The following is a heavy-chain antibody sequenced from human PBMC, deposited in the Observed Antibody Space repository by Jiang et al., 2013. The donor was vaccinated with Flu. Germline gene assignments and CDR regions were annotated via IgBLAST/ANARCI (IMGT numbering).Heavy chain of an antibody. CDR1: GGSVISGSYY. D-gene: IGHD4-11*01. Sequence: GSGLVKPSETLSLTCTVSGGSVISGSYYWSWIRQPPGKGLEWIGYIYYSGSTNYNPSLKSRVTISVDTSKKQFSLKLSSVTAADTAMYYCARQITTTYYPFDYWGQGTLVTVSS. J-gene: IGHJ4*02. CDR3: ARQITTTYYPFDY. V-gene: IGHV4-61*01. CDR2: IYYSGST.